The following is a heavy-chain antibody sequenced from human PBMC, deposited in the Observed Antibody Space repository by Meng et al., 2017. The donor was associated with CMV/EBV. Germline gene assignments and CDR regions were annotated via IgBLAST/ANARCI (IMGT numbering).Heavy chain of an antibody. CDR1: GFTFSGSA. CDR3: TRHQFAYCGGDCSGDDAFGI. J-gene: IGHJ3*02. Sequence: GESLKISCAASGFTFSGSAMHWVRQASGKGLEWVGRIRSKANSYATAYAASVKGRFTISRDDSKNTAYLQMNSLKTEDTAVYYCTRHQFAYCGGDCSGDDAFGIWGQGTMVTVSS. D-gene: IGHD2-21*01. V-gene: IGHV3-73*01. CDR2: IRSKANSYAT.